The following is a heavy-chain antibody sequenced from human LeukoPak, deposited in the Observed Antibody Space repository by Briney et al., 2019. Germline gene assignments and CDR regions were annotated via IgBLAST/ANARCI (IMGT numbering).Heavy chain of an antibody. CDR3: GRVIAGAIDY. D-gene: IGHD6-13*01. CDR1: GFTFSGHL. Sequence: SGGSLRLSCAASGFTFSGHLMTCVRQAPGKGLERVANINLDGSERFYVDFVKGRFTISRDNADNSMYLQMNSLRAEDTAVYYCGRVIAGAIDYWGQGTLVTVSS. V-gene: IGHV3-7*01. J-gene: IGHJ4*02. CDR2: INLDGSER.